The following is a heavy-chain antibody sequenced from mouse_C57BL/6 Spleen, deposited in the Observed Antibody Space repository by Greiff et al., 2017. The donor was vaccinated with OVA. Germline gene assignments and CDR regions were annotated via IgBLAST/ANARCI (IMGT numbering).Heavy chain of an antibody. CDR1: GYTFTDYN. CDR2: INPNNGGT. D-gene: IGHD1-3*01. V-gene: IGHV1-22*01. J-gene: IGHJ2*01. Sequence: EVKLMESGPELVKPGASVKMSCKASGYTFTDYNMHWVKQSHGKSLEWIGYINPNNGGTSYNQKFKGKATLTVNKSSSTAYMELRSLTSEDSAVYYCARNKLQYYFDYWGQGTTLTVSS. CDR3: ARNKLQYYFDY.